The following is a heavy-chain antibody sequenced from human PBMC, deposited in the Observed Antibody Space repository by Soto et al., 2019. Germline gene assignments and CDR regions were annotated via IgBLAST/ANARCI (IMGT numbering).Heavy chain of an antibody. CDR1: GFTFSSYG. D-gene: IGHD6-13*01. J-gene: IGHJ4*02. V-gene: IGHV3-33*01. Sequence: RRLSCAASGFTFSSYGMHWVRQAPGKGLEWVAVIWYDGSNKYYADSVKGRFTISRDNSKNTLYLQMNSLRVEDTAVYYCARDRTSSSWYKWFDYWGQGTLVTVSS. CDR2: IWYDGSNK. CDR3: ARDRTSSSWYKWFDY.